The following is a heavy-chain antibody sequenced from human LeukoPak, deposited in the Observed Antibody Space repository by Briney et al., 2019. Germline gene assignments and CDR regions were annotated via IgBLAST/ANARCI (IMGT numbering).Heavy chain of an antibody. Sequence: GVSLRLSCAASGFTFSSYEMNWVRQAPGKGLEWISYIRSSSSIIHYADSVKGRFTISRDNAKSSLYLQMNSLRAEDTAVYYCARGGYDDYHLGYWGQGTLVT. D-gene: IGHD4-17*01. CDR3: ARGGYDDYHLGY. CDR2: IRSSSSII. CDR1: GFTFSSYE. J-gene: IGHJ4*02. V-gene: IGHV3-48*03.